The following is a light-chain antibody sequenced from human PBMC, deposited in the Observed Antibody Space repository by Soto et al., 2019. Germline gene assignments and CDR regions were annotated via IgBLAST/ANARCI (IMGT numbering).Light chain of an antibody. Sequence: IVLTQSPGTLSLSPGERATLSCRASQTVSSNYLAWFQQKGGQAPRLLIFGASSRAAGIPDRFSGSVSGTDFILTISRLEREDFAVYYCQHYGSSWTFGQGTKVEI. CDR2: GAS. CDR1: QTVSSNY. CDR3: QHYGSSWT. V-gene: IGKV3-20*01. J-gene: IGKJ1*01.